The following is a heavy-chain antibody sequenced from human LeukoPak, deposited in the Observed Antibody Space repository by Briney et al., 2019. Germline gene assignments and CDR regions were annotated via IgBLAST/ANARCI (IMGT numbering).Heavy chain of an antibody. D-gene: IGHD5-24*01. CDR3: TQFNY. V-gene: IGHV3-73*01. Sequence: GGSLILSCAASGFTFSGSPILWVRQASGKGLEWVGRIRSKADNYATAYAASVQGRCTISRDDSKNTAYLQLDSLKIEDTAVYYCTQFNYWGEGALVTVSS. CDR2: IRSKADNYAT. CDR1: GFTFSGSP. J-gene: IGHJ4*02.